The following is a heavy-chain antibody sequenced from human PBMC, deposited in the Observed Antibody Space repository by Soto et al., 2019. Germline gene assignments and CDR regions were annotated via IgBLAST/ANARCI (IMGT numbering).Heavy chain of an antibody. D-gene: IGHD3-9*01. J-gene: IGHJ6*02. CDR3: ARESHYDILTGTYYYGMDV. V-gene: IGHV1-18*01. Sequence: RASVQVSCKASGYTFTSYGISWVRQAPGQGLEWMGWISAYNGNTNYAQKLQGRVTMTTDTHTSTAYMELRSLRSDDTGVYYCARESHYDILTGTYYYGMDVWGQGTTVTVSS. CDR2: ISAYNGNT. CDR1: GYTFTSYG.